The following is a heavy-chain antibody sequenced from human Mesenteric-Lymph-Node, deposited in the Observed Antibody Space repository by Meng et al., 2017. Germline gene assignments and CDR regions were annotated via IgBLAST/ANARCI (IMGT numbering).Heavy chain of an antibody. V-gene: IGHV1-2*06. J-gene: IGHJ4*02. CDR2: INPNSGGT. CDR1: GYTFTGYY. D-gene: IGHD6-13*01. CDR3: AREEGPSSSWYVDY. Sequence: QVQLVQSGAEVKKPGASVKVSCKASGYTFTGYYMHWVRQAPGQGLEWMGRINPNSGGTNYAQKLQGRVTMTRDTSISTAYMELSRLRSDDTAVYYCAREEGPSSSWYVDYWGQGTLVTVSS.